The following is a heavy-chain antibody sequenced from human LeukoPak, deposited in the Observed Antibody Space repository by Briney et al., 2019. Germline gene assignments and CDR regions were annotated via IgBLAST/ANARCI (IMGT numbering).Heavy chain of an antibody. Sequence: GGSLRLSCAASGFTFSSYWVSWVRQAAGEELEWVANIKQDGSEKYYGDSVKGRFTISRDNAKNSLYLQMNSLRAEDTAVYYCARDCSSTSCYGYWGQGTLVTVSS. D-gene: IGHD2-2*01. CDR3: ARDCSSTSCYGY. J-gene: IGHJ4*02. CDR1: GFTFSSYW. CDR2: IKQDGSEK. V-gene: IGHV3-7*03.